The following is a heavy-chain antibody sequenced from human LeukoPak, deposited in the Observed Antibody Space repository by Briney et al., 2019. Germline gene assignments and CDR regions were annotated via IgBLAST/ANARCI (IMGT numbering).Heavy chain of an antibody. V-gene: IGHV4-59*01. CDR1: GGSISSYY. CDR3: ARLSGYSSGHYYSDY. D-gene: IGHD3-22*01. J-gene: IGHJ4*02. Sequence: SETLSLTCTVSGGSISSYYWSWIRQPPGKGLEWIGYIYYSGSTNYNPSLKSRVTISVDTSMNQFSLKLSSVTAADTAVYYCARLSGYSSGHYYSDYWGQGTLVTVSS. CDR2: IYYSGST.